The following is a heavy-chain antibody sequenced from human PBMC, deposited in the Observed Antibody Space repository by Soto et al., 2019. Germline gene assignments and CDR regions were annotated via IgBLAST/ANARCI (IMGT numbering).Heavy chain of an antibody. J-gene: IGHJ6*02. CDR2: IWYDGSNK. CDR3: ARDRGDYGMDV. Sequence: GGSLRLSCAASGFTFSSYGMHWVRQAPGKGLEWVAVIWYDGSNKYYADSVKGRFTIPRDNSKNTLYLQMNSLRAEDTAVYYCARDRGDYGMDVWGQGTTVTVSS. CDR1: GFTFSSYG. V-gene: IGHV3-33*01. D-gene: IGHD3-10*01.